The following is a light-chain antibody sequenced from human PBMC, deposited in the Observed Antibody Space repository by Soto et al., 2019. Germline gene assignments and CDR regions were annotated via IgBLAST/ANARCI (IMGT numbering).Light chain of an antibody. CDR1: SSNIGAGYD. V-gene: IGLV1-40*01. J-gene: IGLJ3*02. Sequence: QSVLTQPPSVSGAPGQRVTISCTASSSNIGAGYDVHWYQQLPGTAPKLLIYGNTNRPSGVPDRFSGSKSGTSASLAITGLQDEDEADYYCQSYDSSLSAWVFGGGTQLTVL. CDR2: GNT. CDR3: QSYDSSLSAWV.